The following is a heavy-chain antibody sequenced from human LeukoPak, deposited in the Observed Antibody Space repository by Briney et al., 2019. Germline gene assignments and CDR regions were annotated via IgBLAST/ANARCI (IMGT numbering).Heavy chain of an antibody. J-gene: IGHJ3*02. D-gene: IGHD3-16*02. CDR2: IYNGATT. CDR1: GDSINRNSYY. V-gene: IGHV4-39*01. Sequence: SETLSLTCTVSGDSINRNSYYWGWIRHPPGRGLEWLGGIYNGATTFYNPSLKSRVTVSEETSKNQFSLKLTSVTAADTAVYYCVRAAFGGVIVDAFDIWGQGTMVTVSS. CDR3: VRAAFGGVIVDAFDI.